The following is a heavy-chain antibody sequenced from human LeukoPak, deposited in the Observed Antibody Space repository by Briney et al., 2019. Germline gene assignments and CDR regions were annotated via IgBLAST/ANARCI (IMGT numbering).Heavy chain of an antibody. Sequence: SVKVSCKASGGTFSSYAISWVRQAPGQGLEWMGGIIPIFGTANYAQKFQGRVTITADKSTSTAYMELSSLRSEDTAVYYCARAFGWLLQDYYYYGMDDWGKGTTVTVSS. CDR2: IIPIFGTA. CDR1: GGTFSSYA. CDR3: ARAFGWLLQDYYYYGMDD. V-gene: IGHV1-69*06. J-gene: IGHJ6*04. D-gene: IGHD3-22*01.